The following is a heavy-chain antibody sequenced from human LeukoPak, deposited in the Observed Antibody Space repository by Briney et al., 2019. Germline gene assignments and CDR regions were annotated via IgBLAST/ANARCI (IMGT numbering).Heavy chain of an antibody. CDR1: GGVFSTYA. Sequence: SVKVSCKASGGVFSTYAISWVRQAPGQGLEWMGSIIPFLGTTNYAQKFQGRVTITADEPTRTAYMELTYVRSDDTAVYYCTIIPNVILFTHYFEYWGQGTLVTVSS. D-gene: IGHD2-21*01. CDR3: TIIPNVILFTHYFEY. J-gene: IGHJ4*02. V-gene: IGHV1-69*11. CDR2: IIPFLGTT.